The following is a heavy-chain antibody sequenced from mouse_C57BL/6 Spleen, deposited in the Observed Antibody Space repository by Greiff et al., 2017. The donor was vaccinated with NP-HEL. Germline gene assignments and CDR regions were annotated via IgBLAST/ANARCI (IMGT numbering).Heavy chain of an antibody. CDR1: GYTFTSYW. Sequence: QVQLQQPGAELVKPGASVKLSCKASGYTFTSYWMHWVKQRPGQGLEWIGMIHPNSGSTNYNEKFKSKATLTVDKSSSTAYMQLSSLTSEDSAVYYSARATTVPYFDYWGQGTTLTVSS. V-gene: IGHV1-64*01. CDR2: IHPNSGST. CDR3: ARATTVPYFDY. D-gene: IGHD1-1*01. J-gene: IGHJ2*01.